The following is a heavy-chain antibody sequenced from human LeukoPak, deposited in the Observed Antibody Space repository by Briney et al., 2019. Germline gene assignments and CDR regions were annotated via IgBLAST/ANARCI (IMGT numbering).Heavy chain of an antibody. CDR1: GGTFSSYA. CDR3: ARGPYYYGSGSYDY. V-gene: IGHV1-69*05. J-gene: IGHJ4*02. D-gene: IGHD3-10*01. Sequence: GGSVKVSCKASGGTFSSYAISWVRQAPGQGLEWMGGIIPIFGTANYAQKFQGRVTITTDESTSTAYMELSSLRSEDTAVYYCARGPYYYGSGSYDYWGQGTLVTVSS. CDR2: IIPIFGTA.